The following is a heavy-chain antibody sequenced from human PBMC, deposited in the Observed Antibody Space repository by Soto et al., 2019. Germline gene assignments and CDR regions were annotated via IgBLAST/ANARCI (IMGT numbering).Heavy chain of an antibody. CDR3: ARAITMVRGVPRFLDY. CDR1: GYTFISYG. Sequence: ASVKVSCKASGYTFISYGISWVRQAPGQGLEWMGWISAYNGNTNYAQNLQGRVTMTTDTSTSAAYMELRSLRSDDTAVYYCARAITMVRGVPRFLDYWGQGTLVTASS. CDR2: ISAYNGNT. V-gene: IGHV1-18*01. J-gene: IGHJ4*02. D-gene: IGHD3-10*01.